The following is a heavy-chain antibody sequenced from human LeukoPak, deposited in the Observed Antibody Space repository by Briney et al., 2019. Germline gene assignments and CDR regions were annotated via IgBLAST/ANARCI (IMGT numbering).Heavy chain of an antibody. V-gene: IGHV1-8*01. CDR3: ARGPQWRGDYYYMDV. CDR1: VYSVTNID. CDR2: MNPNSGNK. D-gene: IGHD6-19*01. J-gene: IGHJ6*03. Sequence: ASVTVSCTASVYSVTNIDINWVRQATGQGLEWMGWMNPNSGNKGYAQKFQGRVTMTMNTSITTAYIDLSSLRSEDTAVYYCARGPQWRGDYYYMDVWGRGTTVTVSS.